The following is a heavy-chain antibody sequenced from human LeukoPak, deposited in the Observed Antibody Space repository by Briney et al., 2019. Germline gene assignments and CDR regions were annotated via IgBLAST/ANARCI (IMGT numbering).Heavy chain of an antibody. Sequence: ASVKVSCKASGYTFTAYYIHWLRQAPGLGLEWVGWISPNTGGTNYARRFQGRVTMTRDTSFSTVYMEVSRLKSDDTAVYYCARVGVGYSSSSNWYFDLWGRGTLVTVSS. CDR1: GYTFTAYY. V-gene: IGHV1-2*02. J-gene: IGHJ2*01. D-gene: IGHD6-6*01. CDR3: ARVGVGYSSSSNWYFDL. CDR2: ISPNTGGT.